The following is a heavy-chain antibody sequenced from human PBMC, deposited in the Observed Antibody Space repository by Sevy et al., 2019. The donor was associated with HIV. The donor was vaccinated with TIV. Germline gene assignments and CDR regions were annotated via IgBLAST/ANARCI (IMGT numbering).Heavy chain of an antibody. V-gene: IGHV5-51*01. D-gene: IGHD3-10*01. Sequence: GESLKISCKGSGYSFTSYWIGWVRQMPGKGLEWMGIIYPGDSDTRYSPSFQGQVTISADKSISTAYLQWSSLKASDTAMYYCARHLINCYGSGSYNFESYYYYGMDVWGQGTTVTVSS. CDR1: GYSFTSYW. CDR2: IYPGDSDT. CDR3: ARHLINCYGSGSYNFESYYYYGMDV. J-gene: IGHJ6*02.